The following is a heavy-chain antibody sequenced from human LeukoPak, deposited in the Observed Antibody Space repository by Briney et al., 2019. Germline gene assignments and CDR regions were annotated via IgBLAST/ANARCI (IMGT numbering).Heavy chain of an antibody. Sequence: SETLSLTCTVSGGSISNYYWSCIRQPPGKGLKWIGHIYYSGSTNYNPSLKSRLTISVDTSKNQFSLKLISVTAADTAVYYCARDLAKYQLPPDFDYWGQGTLVTVSS. CDR3: ARDLAKYQLPPDFDY. D-gene: IGHD2-2*01. CDR2: IYYSGST. CDR1: GGSISNYY. J-gene: IGHJ4*02. V-gene: IGHV4-59*12.